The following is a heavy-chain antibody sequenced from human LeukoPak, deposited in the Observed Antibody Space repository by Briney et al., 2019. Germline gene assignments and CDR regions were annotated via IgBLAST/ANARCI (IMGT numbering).Heavy chain of an antibody. J-gene: IGHJ5*01. V-gene: IGHV3-30-3*01. Sequence: PGGSLRLSCAASGFTFSDYYMSWIRQAPGKGLEWVAAIPHDGSSALYADSVKGRFIISRDNSKNTQYLQMNSLRIEDSAVYYCATGSDFYYDSWGQGILVTVSS. CDR3: ATGSDFYYDS. D-gene: IGHD1-26*01. CDR1: GFTFSDYY. CDR2: IPHDGSSA.